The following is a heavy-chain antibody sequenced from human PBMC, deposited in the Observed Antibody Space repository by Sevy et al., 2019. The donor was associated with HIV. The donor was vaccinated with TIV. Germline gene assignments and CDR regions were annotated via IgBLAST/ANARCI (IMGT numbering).Heavy chain of an antibody. CDR3: AGSPNNYYDSGGFSENDAFDI. Sequence: GGSLRLSCAASGFTFSSYGMHWVRQAPGKGLEWVAVIWNDRSNKHYADSVKGRFTISRDNSKNTLYLQMNSLRAEDKAVYYCAGSPNNYYDSGGFSENDAFDIWGQGTMVTVSS. D-gene: IGHD3-22*01. V-gene: IGHV3-33*01. J-gene: IGHJ3*02. CDR1: GFTFSSYG. CDR2: IWNDRSNK.